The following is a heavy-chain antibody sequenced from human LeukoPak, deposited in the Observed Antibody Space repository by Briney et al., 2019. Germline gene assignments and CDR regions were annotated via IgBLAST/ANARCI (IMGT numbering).Heavy chain of an antibody. Sequence: ASVKVSCKASGYTFTGYYMHWVRQAPGQGLEWMVRINPNSGGTNYAQKFQGRVTMTRDTSISTAYMELSRLRSDDTAVYYCARVVTIFGVVIGFDPWGQGTLVTVSS. CDR1: GYTFTGYY. V-gene: IGHV1-2*06. J-gene: IGHJ5*02. D-gene: IGHD3-3*01. CDR3: ARVVTIFGVVIGFDP. CDR2: INPNSGGT.